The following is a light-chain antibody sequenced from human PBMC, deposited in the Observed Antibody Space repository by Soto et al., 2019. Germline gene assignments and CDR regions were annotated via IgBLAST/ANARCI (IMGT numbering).Light chain of an antibody. CDR2: KAS. Sequence: DIQMTQSPSTLSASVGDRVTITCRASQSISSWLAWYQQKPGKAPKLLIYKASSLESGVPSRFSGSGSGTEFPLTISSPQPDDFETYYCQQYNSFPTFGQGTKVEIK. CDR1: QSISSW. V-gene: IGKV1-5*03. J-gene: IGKJ1*01. CDR3: QQYNSFPT.